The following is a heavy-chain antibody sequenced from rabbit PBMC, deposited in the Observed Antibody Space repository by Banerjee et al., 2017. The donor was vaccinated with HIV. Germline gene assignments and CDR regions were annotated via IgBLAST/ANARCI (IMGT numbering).Heavy chain of an antibody. Sequence: QEQLVESGGGLVQPGGSLKLSCKASGSDFSSNAMCWVRQAPGKGLELIACIYSSNGDKWYASWVNGRFTISRSTSLNTVDLKMTSLTVADTATYFCARDRDGDAGYGSLALWGPGTLVTVS. CDR1: GSDFSSNA. J-gene: IGHJ4*01. CDR3: ARDRDGDAGYGSLAL. V-gene: IGHV1S47*01. D-gene: IGHD7-1*01. CDR2: IYSSNGDK.